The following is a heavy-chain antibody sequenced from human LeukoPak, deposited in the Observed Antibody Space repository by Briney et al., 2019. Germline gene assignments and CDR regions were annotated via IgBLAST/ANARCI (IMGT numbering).Heavy chain of an antibody. Sequence: PGRSLRLSCAASGFTFSSYGMHWVRQAPGKGLEWVAVISYDGSNKYYADSVKGRFTISRDNSKNTLYLQMNSLRAEDTAVYYCAKDGYGDPWRWGQGTLVTVSS. CDR3: AKDGYGDPWR. J-gene: IGHJ4*02. V-gene: IGHV3-30*18. CDR2: ISYDGSNK. CDR1: GFTFSSYG. D-gene: IGHD4-17*01.